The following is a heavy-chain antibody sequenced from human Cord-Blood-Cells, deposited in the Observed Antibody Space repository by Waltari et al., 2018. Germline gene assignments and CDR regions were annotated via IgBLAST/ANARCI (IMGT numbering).Heavy chain of an antibody. Sequence: QLQLQESGSGLVKPSQTLSLTCAVSGGSISRGGYSWSWIRQPPGKGLEWIGYIYHSGSTYYNPSLKSRVTISVDRSKNQFSLKLSSVTAADTAVYYCARDSSSSFDAFDIWGQGTMVTVSS. D-gene: IGHD6-6*01. CDR2: IYHSGST. J-gene: IGHJ3*02. V-gene: IGHV4-30-2*01. CDR3: ARDSSSSFDAFDI. CDR1: GGSISRGGYS.